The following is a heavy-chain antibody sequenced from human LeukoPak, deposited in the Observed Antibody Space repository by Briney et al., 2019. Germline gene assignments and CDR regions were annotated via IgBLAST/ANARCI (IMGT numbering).Heavy chain of an antibody. CDR3: AKRSSGYYYGGTRGFDY. J-gene: IGHJ4*02. CDR2: ISGSGGST. D-gene: IGHD3-22*01. Sequence: GGSLRLSCAASGFTFSSYAMSWVRQAPGKGLEWVSAISGSGGSTYYADSVKGRFTISRDNSKNTLYLQMNSLRAEDTAVYYCAKRSSGYYYGGTRGFDYWGQGTLVTVSS. CDR1: GFTFSSYA. V-gene: IGHV3-23*01.